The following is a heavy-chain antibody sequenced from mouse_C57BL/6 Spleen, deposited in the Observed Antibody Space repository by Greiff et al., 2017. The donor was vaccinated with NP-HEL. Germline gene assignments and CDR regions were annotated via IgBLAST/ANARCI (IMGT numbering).Heavy chain of an antibody. CDR1: GYTFTEYT. Sequence: QVQLQQSGAELVKPGASVKLSCKASGYTFTEYTIHWVKQRSGQGLEWIGWFYPGSGSIKYNEKFKDKATLTADKSSSTVYMELSRLTSEDSAVYFCARHEKLYGSSYDWYFDVWGTGTTVTVSS. CDR2: FYPGSGSI. CDR3: ARHEKLYGSSYDWYFDV. J-gene: IGHJ1*03. V-gene: IGHV1-62-2*01. D-gene: IGHD1-1*01.